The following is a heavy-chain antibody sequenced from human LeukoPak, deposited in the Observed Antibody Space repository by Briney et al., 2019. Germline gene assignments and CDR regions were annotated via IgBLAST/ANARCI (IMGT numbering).Heavy chain of an antibody. CDR3: ARVNRGGSSSYFDY. CDR1: GGSISSGGYY. Sequence: PSETLSLTCTVSGGSISSGGYYWSWIRQHPGKGLEWIGYIYYSGSTYYNPSLKSRVTISVDTSKNQFSLKLSSVTAADTAVYYCARVNRGGSSSYFDYWGQGTLVTVSS. V-gene: IGHV4-31*03. J-gene: IGHJ4*02. D-gene: IGHD6-13*01. CDR2: IYYSGST.